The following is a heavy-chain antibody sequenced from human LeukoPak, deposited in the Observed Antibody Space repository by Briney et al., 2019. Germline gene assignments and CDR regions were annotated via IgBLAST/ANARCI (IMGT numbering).Heavy chain of an antibody. Sequence: SVKVSCKASGYTFTSYGISWVRQAPGQGLEWMGGIIPIFGTANYAQKFQGRVTITADESTSTAYMELSSLRSEDTAVYYCAREHYDILTGSIDYWGQGTLVTVSS. CDR1: GYTFTSYG. D-gene: IGHD3-9*01. J-gene: IGHJ4*02. CDR2: IIPIFGTA. CDR3: AREHYDILTGSIDY. V-gene: IGHV1-69*13.